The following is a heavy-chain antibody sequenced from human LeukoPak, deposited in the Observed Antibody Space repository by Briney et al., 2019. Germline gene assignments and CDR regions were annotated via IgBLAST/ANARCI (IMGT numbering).Heavy chain of an antibody. J-gene: IGHJ3*01. CDR1: GGSISNYY. Sequence: SGTLSLTCTVSGGSISNYYWSWIRQSAGKGLEWIGRIHSSGSTNFNPSLRSRVTMSADTSKHQFSLWLTSVTAADTALCYCARGIATITQDSFDVWGLGTMVTVSS. CDR2: IHSSGST. CDR3: ARGIATITQDSFDV. D-gene: IGHD1-26*01. V-gene: IGHV4-4*07.